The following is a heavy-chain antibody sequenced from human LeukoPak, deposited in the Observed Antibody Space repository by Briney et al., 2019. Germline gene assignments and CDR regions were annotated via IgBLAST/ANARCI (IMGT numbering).Heavy chain of an antibody. J-gene: IGHJ5*02. CDR1: GYTFTTYG. V-gene: IGHV1-18*01. D-gene: IGHD6-6*01. CDR2: IGAYNGNT. CDR3: ARDLIAVRPGWFDP. Sequence: EASVKVSCKASGYTFTTYGISWVRQAPGQGLEWMGWIGAYNGNTNYAQQFQGRVTMTTDTSMSTAYMELRSLRSDDTAVYYCARDLIAVRPGWFDPWGQGSLVTVSS.